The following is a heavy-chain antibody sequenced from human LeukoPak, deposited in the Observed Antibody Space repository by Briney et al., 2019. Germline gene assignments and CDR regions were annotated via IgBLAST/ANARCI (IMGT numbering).Heavy chain of an antibody. CDR1: GGSISSYY. Sequence: SETLSLTCTVSGGSISSYYWSWIRQPPGKGLEWIGYIYYSGSTKYNPSLKSRVTISVDTSKNQFSLKLSSVTAADTAVYYCARVPAARFEVAFDIWGQGTMVTVSS. CDR2: IYYSGST. J-gene: IGHJ3*02. D-gene: IGHD2-2*01. V-gene: IGHV4-59*01. CDR3: ARVPAARFEVAFDI.